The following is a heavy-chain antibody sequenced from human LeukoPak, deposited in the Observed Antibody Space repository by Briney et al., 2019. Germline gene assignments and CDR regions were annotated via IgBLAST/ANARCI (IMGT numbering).Heavy chain of an antibody. J-gene: IGHJ4*02. CDR1: GYTFTDYY. CDR3: ATDLRAAANDY. D-gene: IGHD4-17*01. V-gene: IGHV1-24*01. Sequence: GASVKISCKASGYTFTDYYVHWVRRAPGLGLEWMGGFDPEDGETIYAQKFQGRVTMTEDTSTDTAYMELSSLRSEDTAVYYCATDLRAAANDYWGQGTLVTVSS. CDR2: FDPEDGET.